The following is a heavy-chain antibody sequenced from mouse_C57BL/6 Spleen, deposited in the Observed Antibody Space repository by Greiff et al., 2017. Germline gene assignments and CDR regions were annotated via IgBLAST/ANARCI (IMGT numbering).Heavy chain of an antibody. CDR1: GYTFTSYW. D-gene: IGHD1-1*01. J-gene: IGHJ3*01. Sequence: QVQLQQPGAELVKPGASVKLSCKASGYTFTSYWMHWVKQRPGQGLEWIGMIHPNSGSTNYNEKFKSKATLTVDKSSSAAYMQLSSLTSVDSSVYYCARDGSIFRFAYWDQGTLVTVS. V-gene: IGHV1-64*01. CDR2: IHPNSGST. CDR3: ARDGSIFRFAY.